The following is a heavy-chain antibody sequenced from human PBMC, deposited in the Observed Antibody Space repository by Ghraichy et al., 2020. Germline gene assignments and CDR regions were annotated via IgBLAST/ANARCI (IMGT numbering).Heavy chain of an antibody. V-gene: IGHV3-30*04. Sequence: GESLNISCAASGFTFNNFAMHWVRQAPGKELEWVAIISYDGSILYYADSVKGRFTISRDNSKNTLYLQMNSLRGDDTAVYYCARDSDIVVVVAAALKGEMYGMDVWGQGTTVTVSS. J-gene: IGHJ6*02. D-gene: IGHD2-15*01. CDR2: ISYDGSIL. CDR3: ARDSDIVVVVAAALKGEMYGMDV. CDR1: GFTFNNFA.